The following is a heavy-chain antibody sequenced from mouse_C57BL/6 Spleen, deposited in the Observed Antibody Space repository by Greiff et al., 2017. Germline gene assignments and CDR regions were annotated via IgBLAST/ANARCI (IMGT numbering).Heavy chain of an antibody. CDR1: GYTFTDYE. J-gene: IGHJ4*01. D-gene: IGHD1-1*01. V-gene: IGHV1-15*01. Sequence: VQLQQSGAELVRPGASVTLSCKASGYTFTDYEMHWVKQTPVHGLEWIGAIDPETGGTAYNQKFKGKAILTADKSSRSAYMELRSLTYDDSAFYSCTPNATVETMDYWGQGTSVTVSS. CDR3: TPNATVETMDY. CDR2: IDPETGGT.